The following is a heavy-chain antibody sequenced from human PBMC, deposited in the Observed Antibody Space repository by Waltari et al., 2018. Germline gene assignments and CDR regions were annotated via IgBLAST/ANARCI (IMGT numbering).Heavy chain of an antibody. Sequence: QVQLVQSGAEVKKPGASVTVPCKASGSTFTGYYMHWVRRAPGQGLEWMGWINPNSGGTNYAQKFQGRVTMTRDTSISTAYMELSRLRSDDTAVYYCARGYYYGSGSPSFDYWGQGTLVTVSS. J-gene: IGHJ4*02. V-gene: IGHV1-2*02. CDR3: ARGYYYGSGSPSFDY. CDR1: GSTFTGYY. CDR2: INPNSGGT. D-gene: IGHD3-10*01.